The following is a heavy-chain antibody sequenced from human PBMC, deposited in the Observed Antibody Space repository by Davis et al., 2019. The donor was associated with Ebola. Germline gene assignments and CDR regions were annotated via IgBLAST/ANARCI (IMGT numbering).Heavy chain of an antibody. V-gene: IGHV3-30-3*01. J-gene: IGHJ3*02. CDR1: GFTFSSYW. Sequence: GESLKISCAASGFTFSSYWMNWVRQAPGKGLEWVAVISYDGSNEYYADSVKGRFTISRDNSKNTLSLQMNSLRPEDTALYYCARMELRGDSGSAFDIWGQGTMVTVSS. D-gene: IGHD1-26*01. CDR2: ISYDGSNE. CDR3: ARMELRGDSGSAFDI.